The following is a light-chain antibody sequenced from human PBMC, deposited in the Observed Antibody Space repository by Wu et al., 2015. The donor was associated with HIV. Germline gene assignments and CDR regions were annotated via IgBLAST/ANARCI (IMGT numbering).Light chain of an antibody. CDR2: QTS. Sequence: EIXLTQSPGILSLSPGERATLSCRVSQSLGANYLAWYQQKPGQAPRLLIFQTSRRDTDIPDRFSGSESGTDFTLTINRLESEDFAVYYCHQYGSALPHTFGQGTKLEI. CDR3: HQYGSALPHT. CDR1: QSLGANY. J-gene: IGKJ2*01. V-gene: IGKV3-20*01.